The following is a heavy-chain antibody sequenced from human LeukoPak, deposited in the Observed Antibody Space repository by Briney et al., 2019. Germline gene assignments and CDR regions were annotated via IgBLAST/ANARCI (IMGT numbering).Heavy chain of an antibody. Sequence: SETLSLTCTVSGGSISSYYWNWIRQHPGKGLEWIGYIFYSGSTCYNPSLKSRVTISVDTSKKQFSLKLRSVAAADTAVYYCAGMAAAGGFDPWGQGTLVTVSS. V-gene: IGHV4-59*06. D-gene: IGHD6-13*01. CDR2: IFYSGST. CDR1: GGSISSYY. J-gene: IGHJ5*02. CDR3: AGMAAAGGFDP.